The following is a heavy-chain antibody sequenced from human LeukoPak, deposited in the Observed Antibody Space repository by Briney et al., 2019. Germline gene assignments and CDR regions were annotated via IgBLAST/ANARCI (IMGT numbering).Heavy chain of an antibody. Sequence: GGSLRLSCAASGFTFSSYAMNWVRQAPGKGLEWVSTISGSGSSTYYADSVKGRFTISRDNSKNTLHLQMNSLRAEDTAVYHCAKGRYYYDNSDAVEIWGQGTMVTVSS. CDR3: AKGRYYYDNSDAVEI. CDR2: ISGSGSST. J-gene: IGHJ3*02. D-gene: IGHD3-22*01. V-gene: IGHV3-23*01. CDR1: GFTFSSYA.